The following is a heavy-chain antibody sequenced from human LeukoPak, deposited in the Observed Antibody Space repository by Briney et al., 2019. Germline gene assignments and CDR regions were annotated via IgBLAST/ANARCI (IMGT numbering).Heavy chain of an antibody. CDR1: GFRFTSYW. Sequence: PGGSLRLSCAASGFRFTSYWMSWVRQAPGKGLELVANIKQDGSERYYVDSVKGRFTISRDNGKNSLFLQMNTLRAEDTAVYYCASEILGYDAFDIWGQGTMVTVSS. CDR3: ASEILGYDAFDI. CDR2: IKQDGSER. D-gene: IGHD7-27*01. V-gene: IGHV3-7*01. J-gene: IGHJ3*02.